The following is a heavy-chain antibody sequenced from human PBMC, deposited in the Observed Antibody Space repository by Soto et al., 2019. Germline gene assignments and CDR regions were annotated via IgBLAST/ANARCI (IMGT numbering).Heavy chain of an antibody. CDR1: GDTFTTHD. J-gene: IGHJ4*02. CDR3: ARGRASGSYYLLDY. Sequence: QVQLVQSGAEVRKPGASVKVSCKASGDTFTTHDINWVRQATGHGLEWMGWINPNSGNIGYAQRFQGRVTMTRDTAIRTAYMEVSSLRSDDTAVYYCARGRASGSYYLLDYWGQGTLVTVSS. CDR2: INPNSGNI. D-gene: IGHD3-10*01. V-gene: IGHV1-8*01.